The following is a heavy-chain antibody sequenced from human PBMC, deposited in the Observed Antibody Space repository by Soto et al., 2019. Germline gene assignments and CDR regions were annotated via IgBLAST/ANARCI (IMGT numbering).Heavy chain of an antibody. CDR2: ISNGGTAT. CDR1: GFTFSMHW. V-gene: IGHV3-74*01. D-gene: IGHD3-22*01. J-gene: IGHJ4*02. Sequence: EVQLVESGGGLVQPGQSLSLSCEGFGFTFSMHWMHWVRQAPGKGPEWVARISNGGTATNYGDSVRGRFTISRDNAKNTMFLQMKSLRADDTGVYDCVRFGTSYDTSGFLYWGRGTQVTVSS. CDR3: VRFGTSYDTSGFLY.